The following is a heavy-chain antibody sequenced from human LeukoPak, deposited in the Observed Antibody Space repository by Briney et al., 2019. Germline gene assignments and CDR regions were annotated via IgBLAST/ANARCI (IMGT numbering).Heavy chain of an antibody. CDR3: ARDSDGGYNHYFDY. CDR1: GFTFSTYW. J-gene: IGHJ4*02. CDR2: INQGGSEK. V-gene: IGHV3-7*05. D-gene: IGHD5-24*01. Sequence: PGGSLRLSCAASGFTFSTYWMSWVRQAPGKGLEWVANINQGGSEKYYVDSVKGRFTISRDNAKNSLYLQMNSLRADDTAMYYCARDSDGGYNHYFDYWGQGTLVTVSS.